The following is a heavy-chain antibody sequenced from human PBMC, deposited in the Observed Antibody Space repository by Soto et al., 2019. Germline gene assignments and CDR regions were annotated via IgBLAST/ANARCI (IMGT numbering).Heavy chain of an antibody. Sequence: SETLSLTCTVSGGSISSSSYYWGWIRQPPGKGLEWIGSIYYSGSTYYNPSLKSRVTISVDTSKNQFSLKLSSVTAADTAVYYCALTGAGTTPLVRAYWGQGTLVTV. J-gene: IGHJ4*02. CDR2: IYYSGST. D-gene: IGHD1-7*01. CDR1: GGSISSSSYY. V-gene: IGHV4-39*01. CDR3: ALTGAGTTPLVRAY.